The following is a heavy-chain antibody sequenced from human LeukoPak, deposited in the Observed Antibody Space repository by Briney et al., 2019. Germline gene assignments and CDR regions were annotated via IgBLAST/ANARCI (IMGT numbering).Heavy chain of an antibody. CDR3: AKPSMVRGVMSGKYYFDY. CDR2: IRYDGSNK. CDR1: GFTFSSYG. D-gene: IGHD3-10*01. Sequence: GGSLRLSCAASGFTFSSYGMHWVRQAPGKGLEWVAFIRYDGSNKYYADSVQGRFTISRDNSRNTLYLQMNSLRTEDTAFYYCAKPSMVRGVMSGKYYFDYWGQETLVTVSS. J-gene: IGHJ4*02. V-gene: IGHV3-30*02.